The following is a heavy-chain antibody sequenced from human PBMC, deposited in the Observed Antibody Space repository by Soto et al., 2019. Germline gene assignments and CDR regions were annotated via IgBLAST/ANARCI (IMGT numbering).Heavy chain of an antibody. CDR3: ARRWGAAVDY. CDR2: IYYSGGT. V-gene: IGHV4-59*08. D-gene: IGHD1-26*01. CDR1: GGSISSYY. Sequence: QVQLQESGPGLVKPSETLSLTCTVSGGSISSYYWSWIRQPPGKGLEWIGYIYYSGGTNYNPSLKSRVTISVDTSKNQFSLKLSSVTAADTAVYYCARRWGAAVDYWGQGTLVTVSS. J-gene: IGHJ4*02.